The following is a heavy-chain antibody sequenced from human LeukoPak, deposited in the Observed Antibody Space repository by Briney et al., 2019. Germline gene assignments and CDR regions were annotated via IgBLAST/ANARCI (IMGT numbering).Heavy chain of an antibody. J-gene: IGHJ4*02. CDR2: IWNDGSNK. CDR1: GFTFSSYG. V-gene: IGHV3-33*01. Sequence: PGGSLRPSCAASGFTFSSYGMHWVRQAPGKGLEWVALIWNDGSNKDYADSVKGRFTISRDNSKNTLYLQMNSLRAEDTAVYYCARSRASSGLLGYWGQGTLVTVSS. CDR3: ARSRASSGLLGY. D-gene: IGHD6-19*01.